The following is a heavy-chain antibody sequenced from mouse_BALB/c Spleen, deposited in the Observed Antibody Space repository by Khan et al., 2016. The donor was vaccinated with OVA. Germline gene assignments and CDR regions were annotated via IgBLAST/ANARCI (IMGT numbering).Heavy chain of an antibody. Sequence: DVHLVESGGDFVKPGGSLKLSCAASGFTFSTYGMSWVRQTPDRRLEWVATVSTGGSYTYYPDSVKGRFPISRDNAKNNLYLQMSSLKSEDTAMFYCTRLAYYYDSEGFAYWGQGTLVTVSA. V-gene: IGHV5-6*01. CDR1: GFTFSTYG. D-gene: IGHD1-1*01. CDR2: VSTGGSYT. CDR3: TRLAYYYDSEGFAY. J-gene: IGHJ3*01.